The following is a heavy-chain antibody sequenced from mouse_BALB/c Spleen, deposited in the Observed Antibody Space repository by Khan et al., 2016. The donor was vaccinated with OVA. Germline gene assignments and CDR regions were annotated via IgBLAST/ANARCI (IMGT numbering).Heavy chain of an antibody. CDR3: TRHGYVAGFTY. Sequence: VQLQQSGPELMKPGASVKISCKASGYSFTSYYIHWVMQRHGESLAWIGYIDPFSGGSTYNQKFKVKATLTVDKSSSTAYIHLSNLTSEDSAVYYCTRHGYVAGFTYWGQGTLVTVSA. CDR1: GYSFTSYY. D-gene: IGHD2-2*01. CDR2: IDPFSGGS. J-gene: IGHJ3*01. V-gene: IGHV1-31*01.